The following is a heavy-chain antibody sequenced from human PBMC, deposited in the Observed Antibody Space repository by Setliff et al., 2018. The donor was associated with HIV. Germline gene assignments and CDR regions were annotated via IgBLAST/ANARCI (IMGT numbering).Heavy chain of an antibody. CDR1: GFMFSNYA. D-gene: IGHD6-19*01. J-gene: IGHJ4*02. V-gene: IGHV3-23*01. CDR2: IRGNGGST. Sequence: GGSLRLSCAVSGFMFSNYAMNWVRQGPGRELEWVSAIRGNGGSTYYADSLKGRFTISRDNAKNSLYLQMNSLRAEDTAVYYCARAVHSGWYYFDYWGQGTLVTVSS. CDR3: ARAVHSGWYYFDY.